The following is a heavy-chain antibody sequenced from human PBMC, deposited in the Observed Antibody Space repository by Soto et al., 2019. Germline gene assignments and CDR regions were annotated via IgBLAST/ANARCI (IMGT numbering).Heavy chain of an antibody. CDR3: ARDPVRYCCSTSCIGHYGMDV. Sequence: ASVKVSCKASGYTFTSYDINWVRQATGQGLEWMGWMNPNSGNTGYAQKFQGRVTMTRNTSISTAYMELSSLISEDTAVYYCARDPVRYCCSTSCIGHYGMDVWGPGNTVLVSS. CDR2: MNPNSGNT. CDR1: GYTFTSYD. D-gene: IGHD2-2*01. V-gene: IGHV1-8*01. J-gene: IGHJ6*02.